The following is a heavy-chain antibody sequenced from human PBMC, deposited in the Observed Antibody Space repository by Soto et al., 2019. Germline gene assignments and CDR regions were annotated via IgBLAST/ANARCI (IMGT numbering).Heavy chain of an antibody. CDR3: ARDLGSSGWYGFGVYYYGMDV. CDR2: IKQDGSEK. J-gene: IGHJ6*02. CDR1: GFTFSSYW. Sequence: GSLRLSCAASGFTFSSYWMSWVRQAPGKGLEWVANIKQDGSEKYYVDSVKGRFTISRDNAKNSLYLQMNSLRAEDTAVYYCARDLGSSGWYGFGVYYYGMDVWGQGTTVTVSS. D-gene: IGHD6-19*01. V-gene: IGHV3-7*05.